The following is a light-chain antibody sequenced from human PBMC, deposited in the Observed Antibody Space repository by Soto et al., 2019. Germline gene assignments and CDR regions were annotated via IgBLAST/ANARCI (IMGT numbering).Light chain of an antibody. V-gene: IGKV1-5*01. J-gene: IGKJ1*01. Sequence: DIAMTQSQSTLHASVGEIVTLTCRASQSVSNWSAWYHQNPGAAPKALIYHPSNFQSGVPSRVSGSGSGTEFTHTISRLQPDDFTTYYYQQYNSYSFGQWTKIESK. CDR2: HPS. CDR1: QSVSNW. CDR3: QQYNSYS.